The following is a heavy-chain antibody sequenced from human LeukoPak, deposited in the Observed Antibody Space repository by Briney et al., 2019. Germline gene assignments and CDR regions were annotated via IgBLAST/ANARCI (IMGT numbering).Heavy chain of an antibody. CDR1: GFTFSNYW. J-gene: IGHJ4*02. CDR3: VRDGGVSGYDLLDY. Sequence: GGSLGLSCAASGFTFSNYWMTWVRQAPGKGLEWVAHINQDGSEEHYMDSVKARFTISRDNAKNSLSLQMNSLRAEDTAVYYCVRDGGVSGYDLLDYWGRGTLVTVSS. CDR2: INQDGSEE. D-gene: IGHD5-12*01. V-gene: IGHV3-7*01.